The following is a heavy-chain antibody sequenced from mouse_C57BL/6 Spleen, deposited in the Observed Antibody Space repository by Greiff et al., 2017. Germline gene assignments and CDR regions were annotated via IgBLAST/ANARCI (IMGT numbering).Heavy chain of an antibody. J-gene: IGHJ4*01. V-gene: IGHV1-69*01. CDR3: ARSAPTDAMDY. CDR1: GYTFTSYW. D-gene: IGHD2-10*01. CDR2: IDPSDSYT. Sequence: QVQLQQPGAELVMPGASVKLSCKASGYTFTSYWMHWVKQRPGQGLEWIGEIDPSDSYTNYNQKFKGKSTLTVDKSSSTAYMQLSSLTSEDSAVYYCARSAPTDAMDYWGQGTSVTVSS.